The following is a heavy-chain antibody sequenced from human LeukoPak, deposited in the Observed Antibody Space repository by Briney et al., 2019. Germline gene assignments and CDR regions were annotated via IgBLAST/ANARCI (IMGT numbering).Heavy chain of an antibody. CDR3: ARRPSGSFFDY. V-gene: IGHV4-30-2*01. Sequence: PSQTLSLTCAASGGSISSGANSWSWIRQPPGRGLVWIGYIYQSGSNYYNPSLQSRVTTSIDRSNNQFSLNLPSVAAADTAVYYCARRPSGSFFDYWGQGTLVTVTS. CDR1: GGSISSGANS. D-gene: IGHD3-10*01. J-gene: IGHJ4*02. CDR2: IYQSGSN.